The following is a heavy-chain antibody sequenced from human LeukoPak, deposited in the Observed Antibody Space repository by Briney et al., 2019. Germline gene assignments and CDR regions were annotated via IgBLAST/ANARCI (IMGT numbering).Heavy chain of an antibody. CDR2: VYSGGST. V-gene: IGHV3-66*02. CDR3: ARGLANYYYYMDV. Sequence: GGSLRLSCAASGFTFSSYAMSWVRQAPGKGLEWVSLVYSGGSTYHADSVKGRFTISRDNSKNTLYLQMNSLRAEDTAVYYCARGLANYYYYMDVWGKGTTVTVSS. J-gene: IGHJ6*03. CDR1: GFTFSSYA. D-gene: IGHD3-16*01.